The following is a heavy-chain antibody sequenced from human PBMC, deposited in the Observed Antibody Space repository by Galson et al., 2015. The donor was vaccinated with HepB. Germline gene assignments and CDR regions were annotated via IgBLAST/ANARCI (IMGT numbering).Heavy chain of an antibody. CDR2: IYYSGST. CDR1: GGSISSSSYY. V-gene: IGHV4-39*02. D-gene: IGHD6-13*01. J-gene: IGHJ4*02. CDR3: ARDRRVKAAAGIRSVPLDY. Sequence: ETLSLTCTVSGGSISSSSYYWGWIRQPPGKGLEWIGSIYYSGSTYYNPSLKSRVTISVDTSKNQFSLKLSSVTAADTAVYYCARDRRVKAAAGIRSVPLDYWGQGTLVTVSS.